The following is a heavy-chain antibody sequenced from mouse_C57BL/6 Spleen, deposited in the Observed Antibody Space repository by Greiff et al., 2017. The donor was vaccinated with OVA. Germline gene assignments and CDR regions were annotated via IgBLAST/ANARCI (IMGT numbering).Heavy chain of an antibody. J-gene: IGHJ2*01. V-gene: IGHV1-66*01. CDR1: GYSFTSYY. D-gene: IGHD2-10*01. Sequence: QVQLQQSGPELVKPGASVKISCKASGYSFTSYYIHWVKQRPGQGLEWIGWIYPGSGNTKYNEKFKGKATLTADTSSSTAYMQLSSLTSEDSAVYYCATYYGNSFDYWGQGTTLTVSS. CDR2: IYPGSGNT. CDR3: ATYYGNSFDY.